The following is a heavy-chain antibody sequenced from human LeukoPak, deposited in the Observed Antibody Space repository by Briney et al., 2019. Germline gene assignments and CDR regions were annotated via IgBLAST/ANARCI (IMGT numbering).Heavy chain of an antibody. D-gene: IGHD3-22*01. CDR3: ARRPYYYDSLDY. J-gene: IGHJ4*02. CDR2: ISSSGSTI. V-gene: IGHV3-48*03. Sequence: GGSLRLSCAASGFTFSSYEMNWVRQAPGKGLEWVSYISSSGSTIYYADSVKGRFTISRDNAKNSLYLQMNSLRAEDTAVYYCARRPYYYDSLDYWSQGTLVTVSS. CDR1: GFTFSSYE.